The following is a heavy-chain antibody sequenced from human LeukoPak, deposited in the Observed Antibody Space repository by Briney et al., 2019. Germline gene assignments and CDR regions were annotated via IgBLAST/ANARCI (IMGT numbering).Heavy chain of an antibody. J-gene: IGHJ4*02. CDR1: GFTFSSYA. V-gene: IGHV3-23*01. CDR2: ISGSGGST. Sequence: GGSLRLSCADSGFTFSSYAMSWVRQAPGKGLEWVSAISGSGGSTYYADSVKGRFTISRDNSKNTLYLQMNSLRAEDTAVYYCAKDRYCSSTSCYWLLDYWGQGTLVTVSS. CDR3: AKDRYCSSTSCYWLLDY. D-gene: IGHD2-2*01.